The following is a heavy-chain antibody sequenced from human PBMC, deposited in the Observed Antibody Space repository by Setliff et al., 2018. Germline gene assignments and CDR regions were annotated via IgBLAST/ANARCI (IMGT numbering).Heavy chain of an antibody. CDR1: GGSISSYY. J-gene: IGHJ6*03. CDR2: IYTSGST. Sequence: TSETLSLTCTVSGGSISSYYWSWIRQPAGKGLEWIGRIYTSGSTNYNPSLKSRVTMSVDTSKNQFSLKLSSVTAADTAVYYCARDHGDYGYYYYYMDVWCKGTTVTVSS. CDR3: ARDHGDYGYYYYYMDV. V-gene: IGHV4-4*07. D-gene: IGHD4-17*01.